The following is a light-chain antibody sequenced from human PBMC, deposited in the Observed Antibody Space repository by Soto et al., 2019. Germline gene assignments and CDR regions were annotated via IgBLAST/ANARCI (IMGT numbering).Light chain of an antibody. CDR1: QSVTSNY. Sequence: EIVLTQSPDTLSLSPGERATLSCRASQSVTSNYLAWYQQKPGQAPSLLIYDASSRATGIPDRFRGSGSGTDFTLTISRLEPEDFAVYYCQQYGSSVYTFGQGTKLEIK. V-gene: IGKV3-20*01. CDR2: DAS. CDR3: QQYGSSVYT. J-gene: IGKJ2*01.